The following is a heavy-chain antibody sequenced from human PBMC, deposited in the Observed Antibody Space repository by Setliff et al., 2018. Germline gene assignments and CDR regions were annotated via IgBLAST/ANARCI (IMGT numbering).Heavy chain of an antibody. CDR3: ARERRGDSGSYYNNYYYGMDV. D-gene: IGHD1-26*01. CDR1: GYTFTSYG. V-gene: IGHV1-18*01. Sequence: ASVKVSCKASGYTFTSYGISWVRQAPGQGLEWMGWISAYNGNTNYAQKLQGRVTMTTDTSTSTAYMELRSLRSEDTAVYYCARERRGDSGSYYNNYYYGMDVWGQGTTVTVSS. CDR2: ISAYNGNT. J-gene: IGHJ6*02.